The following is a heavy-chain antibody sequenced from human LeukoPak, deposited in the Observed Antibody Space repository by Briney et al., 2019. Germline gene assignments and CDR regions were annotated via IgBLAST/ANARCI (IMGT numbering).Heavy chain of an antibody. Sequence: GGSLRLSCAASGFTFSSYWMTWVRQAPGKGLEWVANINEGGHDKYYVDSVKGGFSVSRDNAKNLLFLELNSLRAEDTAVYYCARDATRGGDFDYWGQGIMVTVSS. J-gene: IGHJ4*02. V-gene: IGHV3-7*03. CDR3: ARDATRGGDFDY. CDR2: INEGGHDK. CDR1: GFTFSSYW. D-gene: IGHD3-16*01.